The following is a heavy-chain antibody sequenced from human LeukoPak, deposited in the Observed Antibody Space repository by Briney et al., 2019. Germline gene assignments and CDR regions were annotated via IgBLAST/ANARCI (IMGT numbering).Heavy chain of an antibody. CDR2: INHSGST. J-gene: IGHJ5*02. D-gene: IGHD3-3*01. CDR1: GGSFSGYY. CDR3: ARGLRITIFGVVIIGDNWFDP. V-gene: IGHV4-34*01. Sequence: PSETLSLTCAVYGGSFSGYYWSWIRQPPGKGLEWIGEINHSGSTNYNPSLKSRVTISVDTSKNQFSLKLSSVTAADTAVYYCARGLRITIFGVVIIGDNWFDPWGQGTLVTVSS.